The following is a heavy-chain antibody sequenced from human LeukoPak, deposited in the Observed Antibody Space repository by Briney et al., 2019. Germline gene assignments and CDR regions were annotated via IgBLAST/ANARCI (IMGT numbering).Heavy chain of an antibody. V-gene: IGHV1-18*01. D-gene: IGHD1-26*01. Sequence: GASVKVSCKASGYTFTSYGIRWVRQAPGQGLEWMGWISAYNGNTNYAQKLQGRVTMTTDTSTSTAYMELRSLRSDDTAVYYCARDLYSGSYWYYFDYWGQGTLVTVSS. CDR3: ARDLYSGSYWYYFDY. CDR1: GYTFTSYG. CDR2: ISAYNGNT. J-gene: IGHJ4*02.